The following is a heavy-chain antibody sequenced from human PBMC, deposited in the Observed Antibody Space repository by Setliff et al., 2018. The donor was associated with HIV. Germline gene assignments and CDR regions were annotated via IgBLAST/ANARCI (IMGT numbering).Heavy chain of an antibody. CDR3: ARCSYVWGSYRMQP. Sequence: ASVKVSCKTSGDTFTSYDISWVRQAAGHGLEWMGWMTPYSGNTGYAQKFQGRVTMTRNTSISTAYMELSSLRSEDTAVYYCARCSYVWGSYRMQPWGQGTLVTVSS. CDR2: MTPYSGNT. J-gene: IGHJ5*02. D-gene: IGHD3-16*02. CDR1: GDTFTSYD. V-gene: IGHV1-8*02.